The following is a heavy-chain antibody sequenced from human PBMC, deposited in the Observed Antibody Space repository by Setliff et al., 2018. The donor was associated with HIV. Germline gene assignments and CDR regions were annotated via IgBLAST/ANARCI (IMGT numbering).Heavy chain of an antibody. D-gene: IGHD2-21*01. CDR3: ARDNRVMALNYYYYYMDV. CDR2: IYYSGSS. Sequence: PSETLSLTCTVSGGSISSSTYYWGWIRQPPGKGLEWIGNIYYSGSSYYNPSLRSRVTISADTSKNQFSLKLKSVAAADTAVYYCARDNRVMALNYYYYYMDVWGKGTTVTVSS. CDR1: GGSISSSTYY. J-gene: IGHJ6*03. V-gene: IGHV4-39*02.